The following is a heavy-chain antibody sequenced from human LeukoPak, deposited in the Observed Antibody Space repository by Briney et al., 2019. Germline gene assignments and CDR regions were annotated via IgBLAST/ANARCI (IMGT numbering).Heavy chain of an antibody. D-gene: IGHD3-10*01. CDR1: GGSISSYY. V-gene: IGHV4-59*08. CDR3: ARRGVAHYYYYGMDV. CDR2: IYYSGST. J-gene: IGHJ6*02. Sequence: SETLSLTCTVSGGSISSYYWSWIRQPPGKGLEWIGYIYYSGSTNYNPSLKSRVTISVDTSKNQFSLKLSSVTAADTAVYYCARRGVAHYYYYGMDVWGQGTTVTVSS.